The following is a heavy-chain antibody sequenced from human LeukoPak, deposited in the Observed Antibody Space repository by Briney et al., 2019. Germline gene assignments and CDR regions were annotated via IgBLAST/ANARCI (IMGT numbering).Heavy chain of an antibody. CDR2: IYPGDSDT. CDR1: GYSFTRYW. J-gene: IGHJ6*03. Sequence: NLGESLKISCKGSGYSFTRYWIGWVRQMPGKGLEWMGIIYPGDSDTRYSPSFQGQVTISADKSISTAYLQWSSLKASDTAMYYCARHLPYYNYYYYMDVWGKGTTVTVSS. D-gene: IGHD3-10*01. V-gene: IGHV5-51*01. CDR3: ARHLPYYNYYYYMDV.